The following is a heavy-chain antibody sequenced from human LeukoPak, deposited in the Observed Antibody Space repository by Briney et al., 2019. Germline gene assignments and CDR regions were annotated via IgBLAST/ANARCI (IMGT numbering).Heavy chain of an antibody. CDR3: ARHRVVAVAGTQFDY. V-gene: IGHV4-39*07. CDR2: IYYSGST. Sequence: SETLSLTCTVSGGSISSSSYYWGWIRQPPGKGLEWIGSIYYSGSTYYNPSLKSRVTISVDTSKNQFSLKLSSVTAADTAVYYCARHRVVAVAGTQFDYWGQGTLVTVSS. J-gene: IGHJ4*02. D-gene: IGHD6-19*01. CDR1: GGSISSSSYY.